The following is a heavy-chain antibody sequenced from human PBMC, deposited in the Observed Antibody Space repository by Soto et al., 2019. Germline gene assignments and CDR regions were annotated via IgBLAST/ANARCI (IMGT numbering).Heavy chain of an antibody. CDR1: GFTFSSYS. Sequence: EVQLLESGGGLVQPGGSLRLSCAASGFTFSSYSMSWVRQAPGKGLEWVSGFRTGGDDATTYYADSVKGRFTISRDNSKSTLYLQMNSLRDEDTAVYYCVRGNTGYGNFDSWGQGTLVTVSS. V-gene: IGHV3-23*01. D-gene: IGHD5-12*01. CDR2: FRTGGDDATT. CDR3: VRGNTGYGNFDS. J-gene: IGHJ4*02.